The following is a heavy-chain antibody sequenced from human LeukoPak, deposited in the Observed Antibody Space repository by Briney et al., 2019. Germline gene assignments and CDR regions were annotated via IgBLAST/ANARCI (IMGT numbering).Heavy chain of an antibody. CDR1: GFSFSSYA. CDR2: IRGSGTDT. J-gene: IGHJ4*02. D-gene: IGHD3-16*01. V-gene: IGHV3-23*01. CDR3: AKGRDLGGPTVTPADN. Sequence: GGSLRLSCAASGFSFSSYAMSWVRQAPGKGLEWVSVIRGSGTDTYYADSVKGRFAISRDNSKNTLYLQMDSLRVEDTAVYYCAKGRDLGGPTVTPADNGGQGPLVTVPS.